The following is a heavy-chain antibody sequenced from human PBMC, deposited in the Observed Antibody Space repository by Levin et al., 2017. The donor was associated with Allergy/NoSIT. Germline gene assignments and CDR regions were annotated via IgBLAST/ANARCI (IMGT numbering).Heavy chain of an antibody. J-gene: IGHJ4*02. V-gene: IGHV4-61*02. CDR3: ARAEVGSEH. CDR1: GGSISSGSYY. CDR2: IYSSGSA. D-gene: IGHD1-14*01. Sequence: SETLSLTCKVSGGSISSGSYYWSWIRQPAATGLEWIGRIYSSGSANYNPSLKSRVTISVDTSKNHFSLKLSSVTAADTAVYYCARAEVGSEHWGQGTLVTVSS.